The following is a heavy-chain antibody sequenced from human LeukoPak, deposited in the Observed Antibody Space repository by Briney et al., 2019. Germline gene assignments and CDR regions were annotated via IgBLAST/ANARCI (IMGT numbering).Heavy chain of an antibody. CDR3: VREGNELLSKNFDY. J-gene: IGHJ4*02. CDR1: GYTFNGYY. V-gene: IGHV1-2*02. D-gene: IGHD2-21*02. Sequence: ASVKVSCKASGYTFNGYYIHWVRQAPGQGLEWMGYINPHSGVTSSPQNFQGRVTMTTDTSISAAYMELSSLISDDTAMYYCVREGNELLSKNFDYWGPGTLVTVSS. CDR2: INPHSGVT.